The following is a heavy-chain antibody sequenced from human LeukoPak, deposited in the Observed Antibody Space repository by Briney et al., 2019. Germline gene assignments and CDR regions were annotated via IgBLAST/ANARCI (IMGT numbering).Heavy chain of an antibody. Sequence: GASVKVSCKASGYTFTSYGISGVRQAPGQGRDGMGWISAYNGNTNYAQKLQGRVTMTTDTSTSTAYMELRSLRSDDTAVYYCARAIDYGGNSAFDIWGQGTMVTVSS. D-gene: IGHD4-23*01. J-gene: IGHJ3*02. CDR3: ARAIDYGGNSAFDI. V-gene: IGHV1-18*01. CDR2: ISAYNGNT. CDR1: GYTFTSYG.